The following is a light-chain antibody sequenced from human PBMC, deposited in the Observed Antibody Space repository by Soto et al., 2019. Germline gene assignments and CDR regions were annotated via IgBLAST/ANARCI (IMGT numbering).Light chain of an antibody. CDR1: QSISSY. V-gene: IGKV1-39*01. J-gene: IGKJ2*01. Sequence: DIQMTQSPSSLSASVGDRVTITCRASQSISSYLNWYQQKPGKAPKVLIYAASILQSGVPSRFSGSVSRTHFTLTISSLQPEDFATYYCQQSYSMPPYTFGQGTKVEI. CDR3: QQSYSMPPYT. CDR2: AAS.